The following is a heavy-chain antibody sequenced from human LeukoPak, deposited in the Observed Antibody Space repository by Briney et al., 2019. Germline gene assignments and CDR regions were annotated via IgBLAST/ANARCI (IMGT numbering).Heavy chain of an antibody. D-gene: IGHD3-22*01. J-gene: IGHJ6*03. CDR2: IYTSGST. V-gene: IGHV4-4*07. Sequence: SETLSLTCTVSGGSISSYYWSWIRQPAGEGLEWIGRIYTSGSTNYNPSLKSRVTMSVDTPKNQFSLKLSSVTAADTAVYHCARDLIVSVAYYYYMDVWGKGTTVTVSS. CDR3: ARDLIVSVAYYYYMDV. CDR1: GGSISSYY.